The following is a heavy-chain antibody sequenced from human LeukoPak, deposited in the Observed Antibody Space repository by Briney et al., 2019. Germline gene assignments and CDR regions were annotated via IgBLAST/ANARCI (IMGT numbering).Heavy chain of an antibody. CDR2: IYYSGST. V-gene: IGHV4-59*01. Sequence: PSETLSLTCTVSGGSISSYYWSWIRQPPGKGLEWIGYIYYSGSTNYNPSLKSRGTISVDTSKNQFSLKLSSVTAADTAVYYCARGLDSGSYWEDYYFDYWGQGTLVTVSS. J-gene: IGHJ4*02. CDR1: GGSISSYY. D-gene: IGHD1-26*01. CDR3: ARGLDSGSYWEDYYFDY.